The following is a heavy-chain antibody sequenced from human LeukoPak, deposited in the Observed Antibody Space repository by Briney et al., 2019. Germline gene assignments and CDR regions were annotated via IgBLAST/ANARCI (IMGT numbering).Heavy chain of an antibody. CDR3: ARGIQNDSSGYYYVGVDY. D-gene: IGHD3-22*01. Sequence: ASVKVSCKASGYTFTSYYMHWVRQAPGQGLEWMGIINPSGGSTSYAQKFQGRVTMTRDMSTSTVYMELSSLRSEDTAVYYCARGIQNDSSGYYYVGVDYWGQGTLVTVSS. CDR1: GYTFTSYY. J-gene: IGHJ4*02. CDR2: INPSGGST. V-gene: IGHV1-46*01.